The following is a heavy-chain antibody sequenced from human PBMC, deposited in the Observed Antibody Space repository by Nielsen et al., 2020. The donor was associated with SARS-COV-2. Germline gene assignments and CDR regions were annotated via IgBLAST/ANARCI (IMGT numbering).Heavy chain of an antibody. D-gene: IGHD4-23*01. CDR3: ARAPGMVTRVFDY. CDR2: IWYDGSNK. Sequence: VRQAPGKGLEWVAVIWYDGSNKYYADSVKGRFTISRDSSKNTLYLQMNSLRAEDTAVYYCARAPGMVTRVFDYWGQGTLVTVSS. J-gene: IGHJ4*02. V-gene: IGHV3-30*04.